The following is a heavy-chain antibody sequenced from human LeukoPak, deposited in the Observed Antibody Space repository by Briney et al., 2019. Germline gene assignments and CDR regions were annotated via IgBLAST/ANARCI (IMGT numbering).Heavy chain of an antibody. D-gene: IGHD6-13*01. J-gene: IGHJ5*02. Sequence: SGGSLRLSCAASGFTFSSYAMHWVRQAPGKGLEWVAVISYDGSNKYYADSVKGRSTISRDNSKNTLYLQMNSLRAEDTAVYYCAQDSSSWYGRGWFDPWGQGTLVTVSS. CDR1: GFTFSSYA. V-gene: IGHV3-30*04. CDR2: ISYDGSNK. CDR3: AQDSSSWYGRGWFDP.